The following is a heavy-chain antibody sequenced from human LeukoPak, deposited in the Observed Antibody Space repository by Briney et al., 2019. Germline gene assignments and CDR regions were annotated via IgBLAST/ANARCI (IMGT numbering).Heavy chain of an antibody. V-gene: IGHV3-43D*03. Sequence: GGSLRLSCEASGFSFPYGMSWVRQAPGKGLEWVSLISWDGGSTYYADSVKGRFTISRDNSKNSLYLQMNSLRAEDTALYYCAKGGENYYYMDVWGKGTTVTVSS. CDR1: GFSFPYG. CDR3: AKGGENYYYMDV. CDR2: ISWDGGST. J-gene: IGHJ6*03.